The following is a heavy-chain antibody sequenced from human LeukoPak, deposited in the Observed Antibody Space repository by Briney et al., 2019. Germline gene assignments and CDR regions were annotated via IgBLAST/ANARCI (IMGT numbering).Heavy chain of an antibody. Sequence: ASDTLSLTCAVSGYSISSSNWWGWIRQPPGKGLEWIGYIYYSGSTYYNPSLKSRVTISVDTSKNQFSLKLSSVTAADTAVYYCARLSVANHFDYWGQGTLVTVSS. D-gene: IGHD4-23*01. J-gene: IGHJ4*02. CDR3: ARLSVANHFDY. CDR2: IYYSGST. CDR1: GYSISSSNW. V-gene: IGHV4-28*01.